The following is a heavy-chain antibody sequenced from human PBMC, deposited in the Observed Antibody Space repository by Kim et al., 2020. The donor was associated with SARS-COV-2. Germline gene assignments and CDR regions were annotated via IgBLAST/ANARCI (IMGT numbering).Heavy chain of an antibody. V-gene: IGHV3-30*18. CDR3: AKEGMDSSGYYLYYYYGMDV. J-gene: IGHJ6*02. CDR2: ISYDGSNK. Sequence: GGSLRLSCAASGFTFSSYGMHWVRQAPGKGLEWVAVISYDGSNKYYADSVKGRFTISRDNSKNTLYLQMNSLRAEDTAVYYCAKEGMDSSGYYLYYYYGMDVWGQGTTVTVSS. D-gene: IGHD3-22*01. CDR1: GFTFSSYG.